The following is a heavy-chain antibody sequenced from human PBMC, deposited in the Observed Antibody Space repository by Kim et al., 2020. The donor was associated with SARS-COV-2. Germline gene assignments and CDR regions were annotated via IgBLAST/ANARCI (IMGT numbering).Heavy chain of an antibody. CDR3: AREGCSGGSCNPDY. CDR2: ISSSSSYI. J-gene: IGHJ4*02. D-gene: IGHD2-15*01. CDR1: GFTFSIYS. Sequence: GGSLRLSCAASGFTFSIYSMNWVRQAPGKGLEWVSSISSSSSYIYYADSVKGRFTISRDNAKNSLYLQMNSLRAEDTAVYYCAREGCSGGSCNPDYWGQGTLVTVSS. V-gene: IGHV3-21*01.